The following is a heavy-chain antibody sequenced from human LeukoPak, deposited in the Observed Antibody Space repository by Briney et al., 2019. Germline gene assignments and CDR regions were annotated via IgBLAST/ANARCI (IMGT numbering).Heavy chain of an antibody. V-gene: IGHV3-23*01. J-gene: IGHJ4*02. CDR3: AKAKSGSYYYFDY. Sequence: GGSLRLSCAASGFTLSSNYMSWVRQAPGKGLEWVSAISGSGGSTYYADSVKGRFTVSRDNSKNTLYLQVDSLRAEDTAVYYCAKAKSGSYYYFDYWGQGTLVTVSS. CDR2: ISGSGGST. CDR1: GFTLSSNY. D-gene: IGHD1-26*01.